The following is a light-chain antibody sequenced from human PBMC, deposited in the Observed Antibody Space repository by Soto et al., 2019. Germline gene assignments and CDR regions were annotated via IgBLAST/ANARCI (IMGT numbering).Light chain of an antibody. CDR2: SNN. CDR1: SSNIGSNT. V-gene: IGLV1-44*01. Sequence: QSVLTQPPSASGTPGQRVTISCSGSSSNIGSNTVNWYQQLPGTAPKLLIYSNNQRPSGVHDRFSGSKSGTSASLAISGLQSDDEADYYCAAWDDSLNGWVFGGGTKMTVL. J-gene: IGLJ3*02. CDR3: AAWDDSLNGWV.